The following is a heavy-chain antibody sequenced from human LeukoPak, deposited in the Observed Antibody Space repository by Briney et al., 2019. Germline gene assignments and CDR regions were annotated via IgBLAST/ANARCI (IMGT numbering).Heavy chain of an antibody. CDR1: GFTLTDAW. CDR3: TTVANPAYFDY. D-gene: IGHD4/OR15-4a*01. J-gene: IGHJ4*02. Sequence: GGSLRLSCAASGFTLTDAWMSWVRQAPGKGLEWVGRIKSKTDGGTIDYAAPVKGRFTISKDDSRNTLYLQMSSLKTEDTAVYYCTTVANPAYFDYWGQGTLVTVSS. CDR2: IKSKTDGGTI. V-gene: IGHV3-15*01.